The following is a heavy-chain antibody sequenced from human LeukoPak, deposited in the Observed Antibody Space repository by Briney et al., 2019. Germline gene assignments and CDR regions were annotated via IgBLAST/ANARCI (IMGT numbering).Heavy chain of an antibody. J-gene: IGHJ6*02. CDR2: IVVGSGNT. CDR3: AAGLAVAGYYYYYGMDV. Sequence: SVKVSCKASGFTFTSSAVQWVRQARGQRLEWIGWIVVGSGNTNYAQKFQERVTITRDMSTSTAYMELSSLRSEDTAVYYCAAGLAVAGYYYYYGMDVWGQGTTVTVSS. CDR1: GFTFTSSA. V-gene: IGHV1-58*01. D-gene: IGHD6-19*01.